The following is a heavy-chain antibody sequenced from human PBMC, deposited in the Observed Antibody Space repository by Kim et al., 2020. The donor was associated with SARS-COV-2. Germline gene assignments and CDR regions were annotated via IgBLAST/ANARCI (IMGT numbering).Heavy chain of an antibody. V-gene: IGHV1-69*02. CDR3: ARSIHSSGWYAY. J-gene: IGHJ4*02. D-gene: IGHD6-19*01. CDR2: IIPILGIA. Sequence: SVKVSCKASGGTFSSYTISWVRQAPGQGLEWMGRIIPILGIANYAQKFQGRVTITADKSTSTAYMELSSLRSEDTAVYYCARSIHSSGWYAYWGQGTLVTVSS. CDR1: GGTFSSYT.